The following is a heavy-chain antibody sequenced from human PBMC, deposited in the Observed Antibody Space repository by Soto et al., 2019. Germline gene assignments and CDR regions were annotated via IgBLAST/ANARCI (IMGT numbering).Heavy chain of an antibody. V-gene: IGHV4-31*11. J-gene: IGHJ5*02. CDR1: GGSISSGGYY. CDR2: IYYTGST. CDR3: ARRAGNWFDP. Sequence: QVQLQESGPGLVKPSQTLSLTCVVSGGSISSGGYYWTWIRQHPGKGLEWIGYIYYTGSTYYNPSLTSRVTISVATPKNLFSLKLSSVTAADTAVYYCARRAGNWFDPWGQGTLVTVSS.